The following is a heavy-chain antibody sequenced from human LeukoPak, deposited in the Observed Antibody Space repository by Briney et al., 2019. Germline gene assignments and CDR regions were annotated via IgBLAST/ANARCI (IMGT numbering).Heavy chain of an antibody. D-gene: IGHD1-26*01. Sequence: SETLSLTCAVSGGSISSGGYSWSWLRQTPGKGLEWIGYIYHSGSTYYNPSLKSRVTISVDRSKNQFSLKLSSVTAADTAVYYCAREVGADLKGDAFDIWGQGTMVTVSS. J-gene: IGHJ3*02. V-gene: IGHV4-30-2*01. CDR2: IYHSGST. CDR1: GGSISSGGYS. CDR3: AREVGADLKGDAFDI.